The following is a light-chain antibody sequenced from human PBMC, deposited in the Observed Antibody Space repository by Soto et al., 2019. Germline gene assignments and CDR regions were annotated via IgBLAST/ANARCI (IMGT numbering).Light chain of an antibody. CDR2: GAS. CDR3: QQYGRSPLT. V-gene: IGKV3-20*01. J-gene: IGKJ4*01. CDR1: QRISNYY. Sequence: EIVLTQSPDTLSLSSGERATLSCRASQRISNYYLAWYHQKPGQAPRLLIYGASSRATGVPDRFSGSGSGTDFTLTISRLEPEDFAVYYCQQYGRSPLTFGGGTKVDIK.